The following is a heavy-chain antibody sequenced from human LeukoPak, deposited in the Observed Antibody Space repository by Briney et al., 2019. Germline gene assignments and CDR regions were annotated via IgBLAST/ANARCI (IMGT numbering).Heavy chain of an antibody. CDR1: GFTFSSYS. CDR3: AKDRPTWPIDY. CDR2: ISSSGGNT. D-gene: IGHD5-12*01. Sequence: GGSLRLSCAASGFTFSSYSMSWVRQAPGKGLEWVSAISSSGGNTYYPDSVKGRFTISRDNSKNTMYLQMNSLRAEDTAVYYGAKDRPTWPIDYWGQGTLVTVSS. J-gene: IGHJ4*02. V-gene: IGHV3-23*01.